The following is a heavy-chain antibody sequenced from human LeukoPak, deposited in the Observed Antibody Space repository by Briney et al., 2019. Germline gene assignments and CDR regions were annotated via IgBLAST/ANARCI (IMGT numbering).Heavy chain of an antibody. D-gene: IGHD5-18*01. V-gene: IGHV4-61*01. CDR1: GGSVSSGSYY. CDR3: ARVGLDTSYGMDV. Sequence: SETLSLTCTVSGGSVSSGSYYWSWIRQPPGKGLEWIGYIYYSGSTNYNPSLKSRVTISVDTSKNQFSLKLSSVTAADTAVYYCARVGLDTSYGMDVWGKGTTATVSS. J-gene: IGHJ6*04. CDR2: IYYSGST.